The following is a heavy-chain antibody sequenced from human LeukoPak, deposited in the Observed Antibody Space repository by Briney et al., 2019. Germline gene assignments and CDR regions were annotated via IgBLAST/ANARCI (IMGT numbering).Heavy chain of an antibody. CDR1: GCTFTSYD. J-gene: IGHJ5*02. V-gene: IGHV1-8*01. CDR2: MNPNSGNT. CDR3: ARGIGGWYTPWFDP. Sequence: ASVKVSCKASGCTFTSYDINWVRQATGQGLEWMGWMNPNSGNTGYAQKFQGRVTMTRNASISTAYMELSSLRSGDTAVYYCARGIGGWYTPWFDPWGQGTLVTVSS. D-gene: IGHD6-19*01.